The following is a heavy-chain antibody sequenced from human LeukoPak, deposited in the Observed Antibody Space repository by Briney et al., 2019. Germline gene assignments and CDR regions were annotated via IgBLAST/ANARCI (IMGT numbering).Heavy chain of an antibody. CDR3: ARDFYHDSSGSSFDY. CDR1: GFTLSSYN. D-gene: IGHD3-22*01. Sequence: GSLRLSCAASGFTLSSYNMNWVRPAPGKGLEWVSSISSSSYIYYADSVKGRFTISRDNAKNSLYLQMNSLRAEDTAVYYCARDFYHDSSGSSFDYWGQGTLVTVSS. J-gene: IGHJ4*02. V-gene: IGHV3-21*01. CDR2: ISSSSYI.